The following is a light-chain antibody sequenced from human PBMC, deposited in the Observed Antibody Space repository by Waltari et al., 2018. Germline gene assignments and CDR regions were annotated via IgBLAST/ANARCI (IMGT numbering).Light chain of an antibody. CDR3: HQHNSYPRT. V-gene: IGKV1-12*01. J-gene: IGKJ1*01. CDR1: QDISNW. CDR2: TVS. Sequence: DIQMTQSPSSLSASVGDRVTITCQASQDISNWLAWYQQKPGKAPKLLMYTVSSLQSGVPSRFSGSGSGTEFTLTINSLQPEDFATYYCHQHNSYPRTFGQGTKVEIK.